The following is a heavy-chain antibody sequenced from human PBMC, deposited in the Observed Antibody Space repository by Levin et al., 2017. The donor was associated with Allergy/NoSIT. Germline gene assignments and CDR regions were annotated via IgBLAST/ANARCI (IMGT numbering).Heavy chain of an antibody. CDR1: GGSVSSSGSY. D-gene: IGHD5-18*01. Sequence: KSSETLSLTCTVSGGSVSSSGSYWGWIRQPPGKGLELIGRIYYTGKTNYNPSLESRSTISVDASKNQFSLKLTSVTAADTAVYYCARLLVSGEYSYDIPRHFDCWGQGTLVTVSS. CDR2: IYYTGKT. J-gene: IGHJ4*02. CDR3: ARLLVSGEYSYDIPRHFDC. V-gene: IGHV4-39*07.